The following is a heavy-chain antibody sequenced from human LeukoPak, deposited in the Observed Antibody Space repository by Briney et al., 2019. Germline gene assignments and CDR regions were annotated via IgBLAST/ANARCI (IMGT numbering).Heavy chain of an antibody. D-gene: IGHD6-13*01. CDR1: GFTFSSHS. Sequence: PGGSLRLSCAASGFTFSSHSMNWVRQAPGKGLEWVSSISSSSSYIYYADSVKGRFTISRDNAKNSLYLQMNSLRAEDTAVYYCARVPESYSSSWYPDYWGQGTLVTVSS. CDR2: ISSSSSYI. J-gene: IGHJ4*02. CDR3: ARVPESYSSSWYPDY. V-gene: IGHV3-21*01.